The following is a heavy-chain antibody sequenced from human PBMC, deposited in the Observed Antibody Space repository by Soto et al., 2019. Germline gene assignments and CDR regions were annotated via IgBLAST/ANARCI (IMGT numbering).Heavy chain of an antibody. D-gene: IGHD2-2*01. CDR2: ISAYNGNT. J-gene: IGHJ4*02. V-gene: IGHV1-18*01. Sequence: AASVKVSCKASGYTFTSYGISWVRQAPGQGLEWMGWISAYNGNTNYAQKLQGRVTMTTDTSTSTAYMELRSLRSDDTAVYYCAREVSLGYCSSTSCHFDYWGQGTLVTVSS. CDR1: GYTFTSYG. CDR3: AREVSLGYCSSTSCHFDY.